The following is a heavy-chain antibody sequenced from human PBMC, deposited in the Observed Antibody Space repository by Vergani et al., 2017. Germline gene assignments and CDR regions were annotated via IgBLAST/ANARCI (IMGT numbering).Heavy chain of an antibody. V-gene: IGHV4-38-2*01. CDR1: DSSIMTNPY. J-gene: IGHJ6*02. CDR2: IHHSVDT. D-gene: IGHD3-10*01. CDR3: ARHRGSWGFFPSSYFYGMDV. Sequence: QVQLQESGPGLVKPSETLTLTCDVSDSSIMTNPYWGWFRQSPGKGLEWIGCIHHSVDTHYNSSLKSRVSISIVSSSKFSLSLTSVTAADTAIYYCARHRGSWGFFPSSYFYGMDVWGHGTTVTVSS.